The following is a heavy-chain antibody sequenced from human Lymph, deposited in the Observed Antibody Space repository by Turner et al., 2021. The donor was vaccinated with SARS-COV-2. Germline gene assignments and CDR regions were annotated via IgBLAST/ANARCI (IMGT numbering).Heavy chain of an antibody. V-gene: IGHV3-30-3*01. J-gene: IGHJ4*02. CDR3: ARPSSGSYFSPFDY. Sequence: QVQLVESGGGVVQPGSFLRLSCAASGFTFSSYAMHWVRQAPGKGLEWVAVISYDGSNKYYAESVKGRFTISRDNSKNTLYLQMNSLRPEDTAVYYCARPSSGSYFSPFDYWGQGTLVTVSS. D-gene: IGHD1-26*01. CDR2: ISYDGSNK. CDR1: GFTFSSYA.